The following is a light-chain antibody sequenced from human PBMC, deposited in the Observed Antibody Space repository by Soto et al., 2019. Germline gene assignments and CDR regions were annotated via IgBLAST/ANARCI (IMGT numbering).Light chain of an antibody. CDR1: QSVSSD. CDR2: GAS. J-gene: IGKJ5*01. Sequence: EIVMTQSPAPLSVSPGERPTLSCRASQSVSSDLAWYQHEHCQXHRXXIYGASTRATGVPARFSAVVSGTAGTLTLPSLQSEDGEVYGGQQYNNWPLTFGPGTRLEIK. CDR3: QQYNNWPLT. V-gene: IGKV3D-15*01.